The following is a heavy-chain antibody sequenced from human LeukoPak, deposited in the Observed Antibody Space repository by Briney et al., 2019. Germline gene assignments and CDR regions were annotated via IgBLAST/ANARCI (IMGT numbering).Heavy chain of an antibody. Sequence: RSSETLSLTCTVSGGSISSYYWSWIQQPPGKGLEWIGYIYYSGSTNYNPSLQSRVTISVDTSKNQFSLKLSSVTAADTAVYYCARATYSSGWGTSDYWGQGTLVTVSS. D-gene: IGHD6-19*01. V-gene: IGHV4-59*01. CDR3: ARATYSSGWGTSDY. CDR2: IYYSGST. J-gene: IGHJ4*02. CDR1: GGSISSYY.